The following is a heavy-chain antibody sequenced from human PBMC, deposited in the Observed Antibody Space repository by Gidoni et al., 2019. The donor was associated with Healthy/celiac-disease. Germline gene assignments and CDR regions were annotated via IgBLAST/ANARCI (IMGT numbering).Heavy chain of an antibody. CDR1: GYSVTRYW. V-gene: IGHV5-10-1*03. Sequence: EVQLVQSGAEVKKPGESLRIYCKGPGYSVTRYWISWVRQMPGKGLKCMGRIDPSDSYTNYSPSFQGRVTISADKSISTAYLQWSSLKASDTAMYYCARDRAMDFDYWGQGTLVTVSS. D-gene: IGHD5-18*01. CDR2: IDPSDSYT. CDR3: ARDRAMDFDY. J-gene: IGHJ4*02.